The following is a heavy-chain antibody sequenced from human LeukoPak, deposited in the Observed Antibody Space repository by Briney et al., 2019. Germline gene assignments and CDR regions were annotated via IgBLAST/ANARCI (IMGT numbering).Heavy chain of an antibody. V-gene: IGHV4-34*01. D-gene: IGHD3-10*01. Sequence: SETLSLTCAVYGGSFSGYYWSWIRQPPGKGLGWIGEINHSGSTNYNPSLKSRVTISVDTSKNQFSLKLSSVTAADTAVYYCARTQSYGSGSYYKSPRYFDYWGQGTLVTVSS. CDR3: ARTQSYGSGSYYKSPRYFDY. J-gene: IGHJ4*02. CDR2: INHSGST. CDR1: GGSFSGYY.